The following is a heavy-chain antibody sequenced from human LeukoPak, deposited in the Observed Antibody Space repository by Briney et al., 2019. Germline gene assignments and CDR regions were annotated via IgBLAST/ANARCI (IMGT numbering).Heavy chain of an antibody. CDR1: GFIVSTKY. V-gene: IGHV3-53*01. CDR3: ASDQYSSSWYSS. CDR2: IYTDGGT. D-gene: IGHD6-13*01. Sequence: PGGSLRLSCAASGFIVSTKYMGWVRQAPGKGLEWVSVIYTDGGTYYADSVRGRFTISRDNSKNTLYLQMNSLRAEDTAVYYCASDQYSSSWYSSWGQGTLVTVSS. J-gene: IGHJ5*02.